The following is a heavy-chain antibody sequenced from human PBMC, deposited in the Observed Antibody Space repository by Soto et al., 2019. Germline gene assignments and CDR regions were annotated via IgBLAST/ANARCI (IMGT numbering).Heavy chain of an antibody. V-gene: IGHV3-11*05. D-gene: IGHD4-4*01. Sequence: GKGLEWVSYISSSSTYTNYADSVKGRFTISRDNAKNSLYLQMNSLRAEDTAVYYCARDTLTSAFAIRGHGTMVPV. J-gene: IGHJ3*02. CDR3: ARDTLTSAFAI. CDR2: ISSSSTYT.